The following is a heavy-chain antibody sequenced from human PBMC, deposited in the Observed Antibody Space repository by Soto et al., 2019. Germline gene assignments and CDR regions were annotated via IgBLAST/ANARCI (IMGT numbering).Heavy chain of an antibody. CDR2: ISYDGSNK. CDR3: AKDRALLRFLEWLLDDAFDI. J-gene: IGHJ3*02. Sequence: QVQLVESGGGVVQPGRSLRLSCAASGFTFSSYGMHWVRQAPGKGLEWVAVISYDGSNKYYADSVKGRFTISRDNSKNTLYLQMNSLRAEVTAVYYCAKDRALLRFLEWLLDDAFDIWGQGTMVTVSS. D-gene: IGHD3-3*01. CDR1: GFTFSSYG. V-gene: IGHV3-30*18.